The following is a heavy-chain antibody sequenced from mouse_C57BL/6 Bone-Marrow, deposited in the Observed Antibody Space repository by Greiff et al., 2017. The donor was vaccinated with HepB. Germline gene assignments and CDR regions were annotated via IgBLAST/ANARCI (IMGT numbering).Heavy chain of an antibody. CDR1: GYTFTDYY. CDR3: ARGYSNYCYYAMDY. J-gene: IGHJ4*01. D-gene: IGHD2-5*01. V-gene: IGHV1-76*01. CDR2: IYPGSGNT. Sequence: QVQLQQSGAELVRPGASVKLSCKASGYTFTDYYINWVKQRPGQGLEWIARIYPGSGNTYYNEKFKGKATLTAEKSSSTAYMQLSSLTSEDSAVYFCARGYSNYCYYAMDYWGQGTSVTVSS.